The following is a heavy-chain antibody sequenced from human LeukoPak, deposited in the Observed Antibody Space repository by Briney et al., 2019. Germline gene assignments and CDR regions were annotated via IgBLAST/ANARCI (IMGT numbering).Heavy chain of an antibody. CDR2: IIPIFGTA. Sequence: SVKVSCKASGGTFSSYAISWVRQAPGQGLEWMGGIIPIFGTANYAQKFQGRVTITADKSTSTAYMELSSLRSEDTAVYYCARDIYSGSGNLHWFDPWGQGTLVTVSS. CDR3: ARDIYSGSGNLHWFDP. CDR1: GGTFSSYA. D-gene: IGHD3-10*01. V-gene: IGHV1-69*06. J-gene: IGHJ5*02.